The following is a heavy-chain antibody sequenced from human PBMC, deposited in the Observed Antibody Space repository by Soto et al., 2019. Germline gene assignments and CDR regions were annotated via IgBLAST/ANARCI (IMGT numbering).Heavy chain of an antibody. D-gene: IGHD2-2*01. J-gene: IGHJ3*02. CDR3: ARDILTAILHHIVVVPAAKSDAFDI. CDR1: GYTFTSYG. CDR2: ISAYNGNT. V-gene: IGHV1-18*01. Sequence: GASVKVSCKASGYTFTSYGISWVRQAPGQGLEWMGWISAYNGNTNYAQKLQGRVTMTTDTSTSTAYMELRSLRSDDTAVYYCARDILTAILHHIVVVPAAKSDAFDIWGQGTMVTVSS.